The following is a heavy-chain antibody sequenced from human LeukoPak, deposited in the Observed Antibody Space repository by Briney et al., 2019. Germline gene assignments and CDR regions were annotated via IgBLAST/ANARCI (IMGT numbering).Heavy chain of an antibody. V-gene: IGHV3-21*01. Sequence: GGSLRLSCAASGFTFSSYGMHWVRQAPGKGLEWVSSISSSSNYMYYADSVKGRFTISRDNAKNSVYLQMNSLRAEDTAVYYCARDSGYSYGYGRDYWGQGTLVTVSS. J-gene: IGHJ4*02. D-gene: IGHD5-18*01. CDR1: GFTFSSYG. CDR3: ARDSGYSYGYGRDY. CDR2: ISSSSNYM.